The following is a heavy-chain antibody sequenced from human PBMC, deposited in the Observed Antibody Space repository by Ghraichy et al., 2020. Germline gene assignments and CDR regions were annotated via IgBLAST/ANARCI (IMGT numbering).Heavy chain of an antibody. CDR3: AKNQDSSWYSATLDN. V-gene: IGHV3-23*01. CDR2: ISSSGFST. D-gene: IGHD6-13*01. CDR1: GFTFSSYA. J-gene: IGHJ4*02. Sequence: GESLNISCAASGFTFSSYAMSWVRQAPGKGLEWVSSISSSGFSTYHADSVKGRFTISRDDSKNTLFLQMGSLRAEDTALYYCAKNQDSSWYSATLDNWGQGTLVTVSS.